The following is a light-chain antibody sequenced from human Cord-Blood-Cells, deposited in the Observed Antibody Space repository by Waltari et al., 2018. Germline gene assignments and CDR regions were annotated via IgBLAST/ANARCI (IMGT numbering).Light chain of an antibody. CDR2: AAS. CDR3: QQYYSYPFT. J-gene: IGKJ3*01. Sequence: DIQLTQSPFSMSTPVRDRVTITCRASESISIYLDWYQQKPGNAPKLLIYAASSLQSGVPSRFSGSGSGTDFTLTISSLQSEDFATYYCQQYYSYPFTFGPGTKLEIK. CDR1: ESISIY. V-gene: IGKV1-39*01.